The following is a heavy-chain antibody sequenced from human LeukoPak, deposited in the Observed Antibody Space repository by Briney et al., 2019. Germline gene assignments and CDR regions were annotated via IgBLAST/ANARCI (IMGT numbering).Heavy chain of an antibody. CDR3: AKGMAAAGTELDF. CDR1: GFTFNNYA. Sequence: GGSLRLSCAASGFTFNNYAMSWVRQAPGKGLEWVLSISVSGGSTYYANSVRGRFTISRDNSKNTMYLQMNSLRAEDTAVYYCAKGMAAAGTELDFWGQGTLVTVSS. D-gene: IGHD6-13*01. V-gene: IGHV3-23*01. CDR2: ISVSGGST. J-gene: IGHJ4*02.